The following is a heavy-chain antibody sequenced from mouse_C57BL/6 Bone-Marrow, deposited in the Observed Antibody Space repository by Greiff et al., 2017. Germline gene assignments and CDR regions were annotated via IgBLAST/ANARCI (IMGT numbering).Heavy chain of an antibody. Sequence: EVQVVESGPGLVKPSQSLSLTCSVTGYSITSGYYWNWIRQFPGNKLEWMGYISYDGSNNYNPSLKNRISITRDTSKNQFFLKLNSVTTEDTATYYCAREGDYYYGSSYVDYWGQGTTLTVSS. CDR1: GYSITSGYY. V-gene: IGHV3-6*01. J-gene: IGHJ2*01. CDR2: ISYDGSN. D-gene: IGHD1-1*01. CDR3: AREGDYYYGSSYVDY.